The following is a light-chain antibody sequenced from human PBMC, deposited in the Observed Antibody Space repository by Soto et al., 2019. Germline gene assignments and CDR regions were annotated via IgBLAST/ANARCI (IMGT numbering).Light chain of an antibody. CDR1: SGHSSNA. J-gene: IGLJ2*01. V-gene: IGLV4-69*01. Sequence: QLVLTQSPSASASPGASVKLTCTLSSGHSSNAIAWHQQQPEKGPRYLMKVNSDGSHNKGDGIPDRFSGSSSGAERYLTISSLQSEDEADYYCQTWGTGTVVFGGGTKLTVL. CDR2: VNSDGSH. CDR3: QTWGTGTVV.